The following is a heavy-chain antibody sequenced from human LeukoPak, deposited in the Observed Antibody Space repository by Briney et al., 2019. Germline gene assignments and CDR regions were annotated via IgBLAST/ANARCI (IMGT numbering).Heavy chain of an antibody. CDR3: ARRVYARAAYYFDY. CDR1: GFTFSSYA. J-gene: IGHJ4*02. CDR2: ISSNGGST. Sequence: GGSLRFYCAASGFTFSSYAMHWVRQAPGKGLEYVSAISSNGGSTYYANSVKGRFTISRDNSKNTLYLQMGSLRAEDMAVYYCARRVYARAAYYFDYWGQGTLVTVSS. V-gene: IGHV3-64*01. D-gene: IGHD5/OR15-5a*01.